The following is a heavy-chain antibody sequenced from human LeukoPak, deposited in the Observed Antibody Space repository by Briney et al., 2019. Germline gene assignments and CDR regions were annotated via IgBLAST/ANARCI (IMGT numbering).Heavy chain of an antibody. CDR2: TRFDDSYK. CDR3: AKSSAGITWFDP. J-gene: IGHJ5*02. V-gene: IGHV3-30*02. D-gene: IGHD1-1*01. CDR1: GFTFSTYG. Sequence: GGSLRLSCAASGFTFSTYGMHWVRQAPGKGPEGVAFTRFDDSYKAYGDSVKGRFTISRDNSKNTLYLQMDSLRSDDTAVYYCAKSSAGITWFDPWGQGTLVTVSS.